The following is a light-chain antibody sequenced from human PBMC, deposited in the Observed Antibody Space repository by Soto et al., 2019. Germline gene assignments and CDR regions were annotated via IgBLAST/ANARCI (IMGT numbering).Light chain of an antibody. CDR3: LQDYNYPCT. Sequence: AIQMTQLPSYLSASVGDRATITGLASQDISKDLAWYQQKPGKAPQMLIYGASALQTGVASRFSGRGSATDFTLTISSLQPEDAASYYCLQDYNYPCTGGQ. CDR1: QDISKD. CDR2: GAS. V-gene: IGKV1-6*01. J-gene: IGKJ2*02.